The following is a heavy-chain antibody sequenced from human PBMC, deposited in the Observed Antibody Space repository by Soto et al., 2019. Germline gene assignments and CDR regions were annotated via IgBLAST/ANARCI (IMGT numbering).Heavy chain of an antibody. CDR2: IITIFGTA. Sequence: QVQLVQSGAEVKKPGSSVKVSCKASGGTFSSYAISWVRQAPGQGLEWMGGIITIFGTANYAQKFQGRVTITADESTSTAYRELSSLRSEDTSVYYCARVGRADYDILTGSGMDVWGQGTTVTVSS. V-gene: IGHV1-69*01. D-gene: IGHD3-9*01. CDR3: ARVGRADYDILTGSGMDV. CDR1: GGTFSSYA. J-gene: IGHJ6*02.